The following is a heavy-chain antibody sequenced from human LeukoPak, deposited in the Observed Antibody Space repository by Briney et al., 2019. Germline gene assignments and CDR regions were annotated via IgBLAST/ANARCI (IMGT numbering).Heavy chain of an antibody. D-gene: IGHD6-6*01. Sequence: SVKVSCKASGGTFSSYAISWVRQAPGQGLEWMGGIIPIFGTANYAQKLQGRVTITADESTSTAYMELSSLRSEDTAVYYCARSRLAARPDYFDYWGQGTLVTVSS. CDR2: IIPIFGTA. V-gene: IGHV1-69*13. J-gene: IGHJ4*02. CDR3: ARSRLAARPDYFDY. CDR1: GGTFSSYA.